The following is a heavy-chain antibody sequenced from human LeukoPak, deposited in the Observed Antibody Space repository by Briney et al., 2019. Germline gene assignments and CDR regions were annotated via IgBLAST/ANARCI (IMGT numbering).Heavy chain of an antibody. J-gene: IGHJ4*02. CDR2: ISAYNGNT. Sequence: ASVKVSCKASGYTFTSYGISWVRQAPGQGLEWMGWISAYNGNTNYAQKLQGRVTMTTDTSTSTAYMELRSPRSDDTAVYYCARDRLGYCSSTSCALGVYWGQGTLVTVSS. CDR1: GYTFTSYG. D-gene: IGHD2-2*01. CDR3: ARDRLGYCSSTSCALGVY. V-gene: IGHV1-18*01.